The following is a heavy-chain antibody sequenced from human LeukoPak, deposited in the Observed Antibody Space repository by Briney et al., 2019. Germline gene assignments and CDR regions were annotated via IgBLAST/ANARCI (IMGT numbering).Heavy chain of an antibody. CDR2: ISGSGGST. J-gene: IGHJ4*02. CDR3: VRGGVDY. Sequence: GGSLRLSCAASGFTFTSYAMSWVRQAPGKGLEWVSGISGSGGSTYYADSVTGRFTISRDNAKNTLYLQMNSLRAEDTAVYYCVRGGVDYWGQGALVTVSS. V-gene: IGHV3-23*01. CDR1: GFTFTSYA. D-gene: IGHD3-16*01.